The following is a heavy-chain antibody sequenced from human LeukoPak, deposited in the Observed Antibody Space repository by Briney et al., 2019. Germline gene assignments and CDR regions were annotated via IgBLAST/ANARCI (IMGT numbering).Heavy chain of an antibody. Sequence: ASVTVSCKASGYTFTGYYMHWVRQAPGQGLEWMGWINPNSGGTNYAQRFQGRVTMTRDTSISTAYMELSRLRSDDTAVYYCASSIHFRRNTRWSFDYWGQGTLVTVSS. V-gene: IGHV1-2*02. D-gene: IGHD3-3*02. CDR2: INPNSGGT. CDR1: GYTFTGYY. CDR3: ASSIHFRRNTRWSFDY. J-gene: IGHJ4*02.